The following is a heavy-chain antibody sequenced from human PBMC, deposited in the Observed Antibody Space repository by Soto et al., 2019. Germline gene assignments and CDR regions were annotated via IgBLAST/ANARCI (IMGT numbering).Heavy chain of an antibody. J-gene: IGHJ5*02. CDR2: IYYSGFT. V-gene: IGHV4-31*03. D-gene: IGHD3-3*01. Sequence: QVQLQESGPGLVKPSQTLSLTCTVSGGSISSGGYYWSWIRQHPGKGLDPQHPGKGLEWIGYIYYSGFTYHNPSLKSRVTISVDTSKNQFSLKLSSVTAADTAVYYCARSISPWGQGTLVTVSS. CDR1: GGSISSGGYY. CDR3: ARSISP.